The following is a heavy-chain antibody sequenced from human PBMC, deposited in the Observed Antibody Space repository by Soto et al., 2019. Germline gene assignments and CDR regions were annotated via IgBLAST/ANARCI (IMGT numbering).Heavy chain of an antibody. J-gene: IGHJ4*02. CDR1: GYPFTSYG. CDR2: ISAYNGNT. D-gene: IGHD1-26*01. CDR3: ARGSGGSYFDY. Sequence: GSVKVSFKASGYPFTSYGISLVRQAPGQGLEWMGWISAYNGNTNYAQKLQGRVTMTTDTSTSKAYMELRSLRSDDTAVYYCARGSGGSYFDYWGQGTLVTVSS. V-gene: IGHV1-18*01.